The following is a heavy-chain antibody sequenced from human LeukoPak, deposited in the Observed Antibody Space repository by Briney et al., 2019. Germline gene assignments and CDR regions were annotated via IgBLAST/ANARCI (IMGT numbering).Heavy chain of an antibody. CDR2: IGTAGDT. Sequence: PGGSLRLSCAASGFTFSSYDMHWVRQVTGKGLEWVSTIGTAGDTYYPGSVKGRFTISRENAKNSLYLQMNSLRAGDTAVYYCARGDYYGSGSYPFNPWGQGTLVIVSS. J-gene: IGHJ5*02. CDR3: ARGDYYGSGSYPFNP. CDR1: GFTFSSYD. V-gene: IGHV3-13*01. D-gene: IGHD3-10*01.